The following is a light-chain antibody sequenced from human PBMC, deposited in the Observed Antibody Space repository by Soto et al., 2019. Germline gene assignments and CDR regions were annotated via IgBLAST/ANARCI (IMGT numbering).Light chain of an antibody. Sequence: QSALTQPRSVSGSPGQSVTISCTGTSSDVGDYNDVSWYQQHPGKAPKLLIYAVNMRPSGVSYRFSGSKSGNTASLTISGLQAEDEADYSCCSYAGSYTWVFGGGTKLTVL. CDR3: CSYAGSYTWV. V-gene: IGLV2-11*01. J-gene: IGLJ3*02. CDR2: AVN. CDR1: SSDVGDYND.